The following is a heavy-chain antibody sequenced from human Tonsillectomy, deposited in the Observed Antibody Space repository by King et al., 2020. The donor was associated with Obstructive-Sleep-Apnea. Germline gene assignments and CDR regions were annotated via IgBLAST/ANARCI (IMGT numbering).Heavy chain of an antibody. CDR2: IYYTGTT. V-gene: IGHV4-31*03. Sequence: HVQLQESGPGLVKPSQTLSLTCTVSGGSISSGSYYWSWIRQHPGKALEWIGYIYYTGTTYYKPSLKSRVTISVDTSKNQFYLKMRSVTAADTAVYYLARARFSVSYYKPLVFWGQGVLVTVSS. CDR3: ARARFSVSYYKPLVF. J-gene: IGHJ4*02. CDR1: GGSISSGSYY. D-gene: IGHD3-10*01.